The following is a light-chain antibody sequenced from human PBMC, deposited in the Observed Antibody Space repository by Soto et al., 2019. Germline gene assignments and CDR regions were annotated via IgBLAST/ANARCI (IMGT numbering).Light chain of an antibody. V-gene: IGKV1-8*01. J-gene: IGKJ5*01. CDR1: QDIGSV. CDR3: QKFNSYPIN. Sequence: AIRITQSPSWLCASTGDTVRITCSASQDIGSVLAWYQQKPGTAPKVLISGASNLHGGVPSRFSGSGSRTDFTLTITHLQSEDFATYYCQKFNSYPINFGQGQRRGI. CDR2: GAS.